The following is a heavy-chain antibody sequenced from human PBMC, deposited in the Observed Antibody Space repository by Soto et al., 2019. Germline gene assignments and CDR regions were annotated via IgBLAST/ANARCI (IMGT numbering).Heavy chain of an antibody. D-gene: IGHD3-3*01. CDR2: MNPNSGNT. V-gene: IGHV1-8*01. Sequence: ASVKVSCKASGYTFTSYDINWVRQATVQGLEWMGWMNPNSGNTGYAQKFQGRVTMTRNTSISTAYMELSSLRSEDTAVYYCARGKLYYDFRSDYPRAYYYRMDVWGQGTTVTLSS. CDR1: GYTFTSYD. J-gene: IGHJ6*02. CDR3: ARGKLYYDFRSDYPRAYYYRMDV.